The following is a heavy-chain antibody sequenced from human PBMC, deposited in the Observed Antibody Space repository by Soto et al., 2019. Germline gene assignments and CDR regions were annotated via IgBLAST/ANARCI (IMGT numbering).Heavy chain of an antibody. CDR3: ARVRRGGYDS. CDR2: ISSSSSYI. J-gene: IGHJ5*02. Sequence: PGGSLRLSCAASGFTFSSYSMNWVRQAPDKGLEWVSSISSSSSYIYYADSVKGRFTISRENAKNSLYLQMNSLRAGDTAVYYCARVRRGGYDSWGQGTLVTVSS. D-gene: IGHD5-12*01. V-gene: IGHV3-21*01. CDR1: GFTFSSYS.